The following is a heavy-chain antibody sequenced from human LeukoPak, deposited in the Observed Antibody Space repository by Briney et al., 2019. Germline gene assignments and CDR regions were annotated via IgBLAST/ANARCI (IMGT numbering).Heavy chain of an antibody. J-gene: IGHJ3*02. CDR2: INPNSGGT. Sequence: ASVKVSCKASGYTFTGYYMHWVRQAPGQGLEWMGWINPNSGGTNYAQKFQGRVTMTRDTSISTAYMELSRLRSDDTAVYYCARDRVIGGYSYGYDAFDIWGQGTMVTVSS. CDR1: GYTFTGYY. D-gene: IGHD5-18*01. CDR3: ARDRVIGGYSYGYDAFDI. V-gene: IGHV1-2*02.